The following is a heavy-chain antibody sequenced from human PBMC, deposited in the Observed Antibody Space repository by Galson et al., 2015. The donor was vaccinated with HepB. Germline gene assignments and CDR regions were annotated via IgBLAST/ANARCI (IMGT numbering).Heavy chain of an antibody. J-gene: IGHJ4*02. CDR1: GGSISSSSYY. Sequence: ETLSLTCTVSGGSISSSSYYWGWIRQPPGKGLEWIGSIYYSGSTYYNPSLKSRVTISVDTSKNQFSLKLSSVTAADTAVYYCARLGNYYDSSGYYYARGSPFDYWGQGTLVTVSS. D-gene: IGHD3-22*01. V-gene: IGHV4-39*07. CDR2: IYYSGST. CDR3: ARLGNYYDSSGYYYARGSPFDY.